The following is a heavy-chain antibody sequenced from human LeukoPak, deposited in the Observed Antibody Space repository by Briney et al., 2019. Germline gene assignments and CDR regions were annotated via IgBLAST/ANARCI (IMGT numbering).Heavy chain of an antibody. J-gene: IGHJ6*02. CDR2: IYYSGST. CDR3: ARVGGSGSYYYAMDV. Sequence: SETLSLTCTVSGGSISSYYWSWIRQPPGKGLEWIGYIYYSGSTNYNPSLKSRVTISVDTSKNQFSLKLSSVTAADTAVYYCARVGGSGSYYYAMDVWGQGTTVTVSS. D-gene: IGHD3-10*01. V-gene: IGHV4-59*01. CDR1: GGSISSYY.